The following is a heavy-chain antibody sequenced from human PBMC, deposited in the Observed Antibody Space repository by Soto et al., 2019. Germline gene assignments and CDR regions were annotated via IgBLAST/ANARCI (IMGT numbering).Heavy chain of an antibody. CDR3: ARARAYCSRGSCYSPYYYGMDV. CDR1: GGTFSSYA. D-gene: IGHD2-15*01. J-gene: IGHJ6*02. V-gene: IGHV1-69*06. Sequence: GASVKVSCKASGGTFSSYAISWVRQAPGQGLEWMGGIIPIFGTANYAQKFQGRVTITADKSTSTAYMELSSLRSEDTAVYYCARARAYCSRGSCYSPYYYGMDVWGQGTKVTVSS. CDR2: IIPIFGTA.